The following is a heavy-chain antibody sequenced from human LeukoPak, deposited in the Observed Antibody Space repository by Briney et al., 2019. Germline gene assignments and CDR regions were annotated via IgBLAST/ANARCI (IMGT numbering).Heavy chain of an antibody. D-gene: IGHD2-15*01. CDR3: ARDKRYCSGGSCYSPLDY. J-gene: IGHJ4*02. Sequence: SETLSLTCTVSGGSISSYYWSWIRQPPGKGLEWIGYIYYSGSTNYDPSLKSRVTMSVDTSKNQFSLKLSSVTAEDTAVYYCARDKRYCSGGSCYSPLDYWGQGTLVTVSS. V-gene: IGHV4-59*12. CDR1: GGSISSYY. CDR2: IYYSGST.